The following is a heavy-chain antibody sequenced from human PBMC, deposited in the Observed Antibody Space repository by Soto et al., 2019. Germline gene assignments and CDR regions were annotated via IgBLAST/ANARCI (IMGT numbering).Heavy chain of an antibody. V-gene: IGHV1-3*01. CDR3: ARGQKPIAVDRRYYYGMDV. CDR1: GYTFTSYA. Sequence: ASVKVSCKASGYTFTSYAMHWVRQAPGQRLEWMGWINAGNGNTKYSQKFQGRVTITRDTSASTAYMELSSLRSEDTAVYYCARGQKPIAVDRRYYYGMDVWGQGTTVTVSS. CDR2: INAGNGNT. J-gene: IGHJ6*02. D-gene: IGHD6-19*01.